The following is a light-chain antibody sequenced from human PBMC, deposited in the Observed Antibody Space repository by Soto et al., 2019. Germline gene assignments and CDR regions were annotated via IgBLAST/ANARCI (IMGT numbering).Light chain of an antibody. CDR3: QAWDSSTWV. V-gene: IGLV3-1*01. J-gene: IGLJ3*02. CDR2: QDT. Sequence: SYELTQSPSMSVSPGQTASIACSGDKLVNKYVCWYQQKPGQSPLLVIYQDTTRPSGIPERFSGSNSGNTATLTISGTQATDEADYYCQAWDSSTWVFGGGTKLTVL. CDR1: KLVNKY.